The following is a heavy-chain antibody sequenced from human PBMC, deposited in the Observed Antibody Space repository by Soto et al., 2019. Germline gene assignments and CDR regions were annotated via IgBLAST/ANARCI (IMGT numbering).Heavy chain of an antibody. D-gene: IGHD2-2*02. CDR3: ARAPPIVVVPAAIPRRYYYYYGMDV. J-gene: IGHJ6*02. CDR1: GGTFSSYA. CDR2: IIPIFGTA. V-gene: IGHV1-69*13. Sequence: SVKVSCKASGGTFSSYAISWVRQAPGQGLEWMGGIIPIFGTANYAQKFQGRVTITADESTSTAYMELSSLRSEDTAVYYCARAPPIVVVPAAIPRRYYYYYGMDVWGQGTTVTVSS.